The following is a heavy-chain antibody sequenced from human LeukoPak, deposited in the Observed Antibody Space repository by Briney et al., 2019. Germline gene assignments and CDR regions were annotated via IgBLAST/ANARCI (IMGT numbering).Heavy chain of an antibody. CDR1: GFTFSSYG. Sequence: GGSLRLSCAASGFTFSSYGMHWVRQAPGKGLDGVAVIWYDGSNKYYADSVKGRFTISRDNSKNTLYLQMNSLRAEDTAVYYCARDPGDYYGSGSSDAFDIWGQGTMVTVSS. CDR2: IWYDGSNK. D-gene: IGHD3-10*01. CDR3: ARDPGDYYGSGSSDAFDI. V-gene: IGHV3-33*01. J-gene: IGHJ3*02.